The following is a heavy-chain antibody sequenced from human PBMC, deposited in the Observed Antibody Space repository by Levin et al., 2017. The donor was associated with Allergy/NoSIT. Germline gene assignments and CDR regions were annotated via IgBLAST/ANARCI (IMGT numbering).Heavy chain of an antibody. Sequence: SCAASGFTYSAFAMHWVRQSPGKGLEWVAVISYDGGHTFYADSVKGRFTISRDNSKNTLYLQMHSLRAEDTAVYYCARDSTYGSGKNPDYWGQGSRVTVSS. CDR3: ARDSTYGSGKNPDY. CDR1: GFTYSAFA. V-gene: IGHV3-30*04. J-gene: IGHJ4*02. CDR2: ISYDGGHT. D-gene: IGHD3-10*01.